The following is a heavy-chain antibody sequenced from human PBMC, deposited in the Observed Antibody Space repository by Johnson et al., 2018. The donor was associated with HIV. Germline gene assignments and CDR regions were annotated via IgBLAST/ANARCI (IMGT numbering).Heavy chain of an antibody. CDR3: ATIAAHGAAFDI. J-gene: IGHJ3*02. Sequence: QVQLVESGGGVVQPGGSLRLSCAASGFTFSSYGMHWVRQAPGKGLEWVAFIRYDGSNKYYADSVKGRFTISRDNAKNSLYLQMNSLRAEDTAVYYCATIAAHGAAFDIWGQGTVVTVSS. CDR1: GFTFSSYG. V-gene: IGHV3-30*02. D-gene: IGHD6-25*01. CDR2: IRYDGSNK.